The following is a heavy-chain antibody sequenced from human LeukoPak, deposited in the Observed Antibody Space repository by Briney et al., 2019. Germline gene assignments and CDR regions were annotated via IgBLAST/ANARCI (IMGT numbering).Heavy chain of an antibody. CDR1: GGSISSYY. CDR2: IYYSGST. Sequence: SETLSLTCTVSGGSISSYYWSWIRQPPGKGLEWIGSIYYSGSTYYNPSLKSRVTISVDTSKNQFSLKLTSVTAADTAVYYCARPHSYADYYFDYWGQGTLVTVSS. J-gene: IGHJ4*02. D-gene: IGHD4-17*01. CDR3: ARPHSYADYYFDY. V-gene: IGHV4-59*04.